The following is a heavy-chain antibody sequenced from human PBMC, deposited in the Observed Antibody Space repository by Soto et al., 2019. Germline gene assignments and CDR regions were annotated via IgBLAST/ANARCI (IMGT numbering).Heavy chain of an antibody. V-gene: IGHV3-23*04. J-gene: IGHJ4*02. CDR2: ISGSGGST. CDR3: AKHSVVGAPMAYFDY. D-gene: IGHD1-26*01. Sequence: VQLVQSGAEVKKPGSSVKVSCKASGGTFSSYAMSWVRQAPGKGLEWVSAISGSGGSTYYADSVKGRFTISRDNSKNTLYLQMNSLRAEDTAVYYCAKHSVVGAPMAYFDYWGQGTLVTVSS. CDR1: GGTFSSYA.